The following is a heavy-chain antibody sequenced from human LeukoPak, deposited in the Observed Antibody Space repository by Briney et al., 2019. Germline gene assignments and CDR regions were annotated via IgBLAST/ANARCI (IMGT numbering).Heavy chain of an antibody. CDR1: GGSISSYY. V-gene: IGHV4-59*01. J-gene: IGHJ4*02. D-gene: IGHD6-13*01. CDR2: IYYSGST. CDR3: ARARYSSSWACDY. Sequence: SEALSLTCTVSGGSISSYYWSWIRQPPGKGLEWIGYIYYSGSTNYNPSLKSRVTISVDTSKNQFSLKLSSVTAADTAVYYCARARYSSSWACDYWGQGTLVTVSS.